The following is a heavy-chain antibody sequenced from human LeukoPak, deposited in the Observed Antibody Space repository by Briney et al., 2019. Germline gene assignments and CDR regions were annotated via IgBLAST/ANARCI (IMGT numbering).Heavy chain of an antibody. D-gene: IGHD4-17*01. Sequence: GGSLRLSCAASGFTFTRYRMSWVRQAPGKGLEWVANIKDDGNEKYYAASVRGRFTISRDNTKNSLYLQVNSLRADDTGLYYCARAARYGDYNYDYYYYMDVWGKGTTVTVSS. CDR3: ARAARYGDYNYDYYYYMDV. J-gene: IGHJ6*03. CDR1: GFTFTRYR. CDR2: IKDDGNEK. V-gene: IGHV3-7*01.